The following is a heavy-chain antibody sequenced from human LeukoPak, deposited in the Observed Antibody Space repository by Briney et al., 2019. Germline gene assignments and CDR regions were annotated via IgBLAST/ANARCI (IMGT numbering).Heavy chain of an antibody. CDR2: ITWDGGAT. CDR1: EFTFEDFT. V-gene: IGHV3-43*01. CDR3: AKSDNPWEPLNPFDY. D-gene: IGHD1-26*01. Sequence: QPGGSLRLSCAASEFTFEDFTLYWVRQPPGKGLEWVSLITWDGGATYYADSVKGRFTISRDNSKNSLFLQMSSLRTEDTAIYYCAKSDNPWEPLNPFDYWGQGTLVTVSS. J-gene: IGHJ4*02.